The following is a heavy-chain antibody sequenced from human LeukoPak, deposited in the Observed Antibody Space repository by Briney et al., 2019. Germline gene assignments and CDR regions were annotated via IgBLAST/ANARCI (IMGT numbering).Heavy chain of an antibody. CDR1: GFTFSSYG. D-gene: IGHD3-10*01. V-gene: IGHV3-30*02. J-gene: IGHJ4*02. CDR2: IRYDGSDK. Sequence: GGSLRLSCAASGFTFSSYGMHWVRQAPGKGLEWVAFIRYDGSDKYYADSVKGRFTISRDNSKNTLYLQMKSLRAEDTAVYYCARGTLYYGSESYDYWGQGTLVAVSS. CDR3: ARGTLYYGSESYDY.